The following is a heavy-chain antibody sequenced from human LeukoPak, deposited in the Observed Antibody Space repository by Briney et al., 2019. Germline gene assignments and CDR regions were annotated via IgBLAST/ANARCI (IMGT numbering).Heavy chain of an antibody. V-gene: IGHV3-23*01. Sequence: GGSLRLSCSASGFTFSSSAMNWVRQAPGKGLEWVSAISRSGGSTYYADSVKGRSTISRDNSKNTLYLQMNSLRAEDTAVYYCAKPYYYDSSGYEYYYYGMDVWGQGTTVTVSS. CDR3: AKPYYYDSSGYEYYYYGMDV. J-gene: IGHJ6*02. CDR2: ISRSGGST. CDR1: GFTFSSSA. D-gene: IGHD3-22*01.